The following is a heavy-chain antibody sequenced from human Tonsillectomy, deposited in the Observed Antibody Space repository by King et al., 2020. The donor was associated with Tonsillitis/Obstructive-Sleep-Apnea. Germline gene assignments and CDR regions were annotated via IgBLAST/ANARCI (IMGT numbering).Heavy chain of an antibody. V-gene: IGHV3-9*01. CDR1: GFTFDDYA. Sequence: VQLVESGGGLVQPGRSLRLSCAASGFTFDDYAMHWVRQAPGKGLEWVSGMSWNSGIIGYADSVKGRFTISRDNAKKSLYLQMNSLRAEDTALYYCAKGVVGVVPSAETYRYFDYWGQGTLVTVSS. CDR3: AKGVVGVVPSAETYRYFDY. J-gene: IGHJ4*02. CDR2: MSWNSGII. D-gene: IGHD2-2*01.